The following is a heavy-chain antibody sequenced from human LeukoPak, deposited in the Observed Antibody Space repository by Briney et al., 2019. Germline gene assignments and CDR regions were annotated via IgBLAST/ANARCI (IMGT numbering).Heavy chain of an antibody. J-gene: IGHJ4*02. V-gene: IGHV3-7*03. CDR2: IKEDGSDK. D-gene: IGHD5-24*01. CDR3: ATDRGWLQFDY. CDR1: GFTFSTYW. Sequence: AGGSLRLSCTASGFTFSTYWISWVRQAPGKGLEWVAKIKEDGSDKYYVDSVKGLFTISRDNVKNSLYLQMNSLRAEDTAVYYCATDRGWLQFDYWGQGTLVTVSS.